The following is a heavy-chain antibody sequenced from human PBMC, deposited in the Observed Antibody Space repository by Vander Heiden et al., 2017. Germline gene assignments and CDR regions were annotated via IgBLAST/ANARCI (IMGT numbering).Heavy chain of an antibody. CDR3: ARTYYYGSGSYWTFDP. J-gene: IGHJ5*02. CDR2: IYYIGSN. CDR1: GGSISSSSFY. V-gene: IGHV4-39*01. D-gene: IGHD3-10*01. Sequence: QLQLQESAPGLVNPSETLYLTCTVSGGSISSSSFYWGCIRQPLGKGLEWIGSIYYIGSNYYNPSLKSRVTISVDTSKNQFSLKLSSVTAADTAVYYCARTYYYGSGSYWTFDPWGQGTLVTVSS.